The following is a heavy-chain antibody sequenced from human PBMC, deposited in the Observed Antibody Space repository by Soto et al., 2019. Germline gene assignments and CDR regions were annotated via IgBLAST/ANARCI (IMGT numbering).Heavy chain of an antibody. V-gene: IGHV4-59*01. Sequence: PSETLSLTCTVSGGTISTYHWSWIRQPPGKGLEWLASVHYSGSTNYNPSLKSRLTVAVETSKNQFSLKVSSVTAADTAVYYCARELQYSFGYHFDYWGQGALVTVSS. CDR3: ARELQYSFGYHFDY. J-gene: IGHJ4*02. D-gene: IGHD4-4*01. CDR1: GGTISTYH. CDR2: VHYSGST.